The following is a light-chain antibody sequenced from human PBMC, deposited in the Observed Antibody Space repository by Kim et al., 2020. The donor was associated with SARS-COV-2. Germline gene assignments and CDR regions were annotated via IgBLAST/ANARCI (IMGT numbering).Light chain of an antibody. V-gene: IGLV2-8*01. CDR3: SSYASNIAWV. CDR2: EVG. Sequence: GQPATISPTGTSSAVVGYNSVSWYQRHPGKAPKLMIYEVGKRPSGVPDRFSGSKSGNTASLTVSGLQAEDEADYYCSSYASNIAWVFGGGTQLTVL. CDR1: SSAVVGYNS. J-gene: IGLJ3*02.